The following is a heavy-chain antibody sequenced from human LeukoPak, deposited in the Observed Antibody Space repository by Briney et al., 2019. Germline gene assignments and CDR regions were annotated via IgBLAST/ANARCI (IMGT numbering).Heavy chain of an antibody. D-gene: IGHD2-15*01. CDR3: ARPAYYYYGMDV. CDR1: GFTVSSNY. Sequence: GGSLRLSFAASGFTVSSNYMSWVRQAPGKGLEWVSVIYSGGSTYYAESVKGRFTISRDNSKNTLYLQMNSLRAEDTAVYYCARPAYYYYGMDVWGQGTTVTVSS. V-gene: IGHV3-66*04. J-gene: IGHJ6*02. CDR2: IYSGGST.